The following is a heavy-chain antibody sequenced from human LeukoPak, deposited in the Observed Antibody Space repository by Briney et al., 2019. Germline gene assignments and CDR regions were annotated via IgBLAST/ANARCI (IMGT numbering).Heavy chain of an antibody. CDR1: GGSISSSSYY. CDR3: ARVALVVIPPFDY. J-gene: IGHJ4*02. Sequence: SETLSLTCTVSGGSISSSSYYWGWIRQPPGKGLEWIGEINHSGSTNYNPSLKSRVTISVDTSKNQFSLKLSSVTAADTAVYYCARVALVVIPPFDYWGQGTLVTVSS. D-gene: IGHD3-22*01. CDR2: INHSGST. V-gene: IGHV4-39*07.